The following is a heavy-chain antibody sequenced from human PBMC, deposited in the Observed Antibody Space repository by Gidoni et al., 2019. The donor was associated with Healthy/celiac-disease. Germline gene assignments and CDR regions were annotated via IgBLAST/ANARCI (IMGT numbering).Heavy chain of an antibody. J-gene: IGHJ4*02. CDR3: ARDRSGLGPPGMVSDY. V-gene: IGHV1-46*01. CDR2: INPSGGST. D-gene: IGHD5-18*01. CDR1: GYTFTSYY. Sequence: QVQLVQSGAEVKKPGASVKVSCKASGYTFTSYYMHWVRQAPGQGLEWMGIINPSGGSTSYAQKFQGRVTMTRDTSTSTVYMELSSLRSEDTAVYYCARDRSGLGPPGMVSDYWGQGTLVTVSS.